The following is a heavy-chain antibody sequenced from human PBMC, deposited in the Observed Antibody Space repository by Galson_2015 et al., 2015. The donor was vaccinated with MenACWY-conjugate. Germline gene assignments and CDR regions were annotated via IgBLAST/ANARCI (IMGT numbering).Heavy chain of an antibody. CDR2: ISSSGSTI. CDR1: GFTFSSYE. CDR3: ARDRLGAYYYGSGRGPDY. D-gene: IGHD3-10*01. J-gene: IGHJ4*02. Sequence: SLRLSCAASGFTFSSYEMNRVRQAPGKGLEWVSYISSSGSTIYYADSVKGRFTISRDNANNSLYLQMSSLGAEDTAVYYCARDRLGAYYYGSGRGPDYWGQGTLVTVSS. V-gene: IGHV3-48*03.